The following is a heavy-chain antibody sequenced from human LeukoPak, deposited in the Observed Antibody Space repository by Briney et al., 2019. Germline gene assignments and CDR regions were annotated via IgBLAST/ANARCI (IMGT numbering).Heavy chain of an antibody. D-gene: IGHD5-12*01. J-gene: IGHJ5*02. V-gene: IGHV1-8*01. CDR1: GYTFTSYD. CDR3: ARGLGSGYVHNWFDP. CDR2: MNPNSGNT. Sequence: ASVKVSCKASGYTFTSYDINWVRQATGQGLEWMGWMNPNSGNTGYAQKFQGRVTMTKNTSISTAYMELSSLRSEDTAVYYCARGLGSGYVHNWFDPWGQGTLVTVSS.